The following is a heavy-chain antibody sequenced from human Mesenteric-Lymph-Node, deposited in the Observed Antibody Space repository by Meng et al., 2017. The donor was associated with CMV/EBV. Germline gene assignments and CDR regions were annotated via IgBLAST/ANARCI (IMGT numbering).Heavy chain of an antibody. CDR2: IYYSGTT. V-gene: IGHV4-59*01. CDR1: GGPINNYY. D-gene: IGHD4-11*01. J-gene: IGHJ5*02. CDR3: ARDLTTGWFDP. Sequence: SETLSLTCTVSGGPINNYYWSWIRQSPGKGLEWIGYIYYSGTTKYNPSLKSRVTISVDTSKNQLPLKLSSVTAADTAVYYCARDLTTGWFDPWGQGTLVTVSS.